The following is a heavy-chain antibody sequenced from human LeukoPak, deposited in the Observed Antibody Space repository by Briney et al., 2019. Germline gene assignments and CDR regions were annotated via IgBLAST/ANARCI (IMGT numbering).Heavy chain of an antibody. CDR3: AREEHYRRYFAL. V-gene: IGHV3-23*01. J-gene: IGHJ2*01. CDR1: GFTFSSYG. CDR2: ISGSGGST. D-gene: IGHD3-16*02. Sequence: GGTLRLSCAASGFTFSSYGMSWVRQAPGKGLEWVSAISGSGGSTYYADSVKGRFTISRDNSKNTLYLQMNSLRAEDTAVYFCAREEHYRRYFALWGRGTLVTVSS.